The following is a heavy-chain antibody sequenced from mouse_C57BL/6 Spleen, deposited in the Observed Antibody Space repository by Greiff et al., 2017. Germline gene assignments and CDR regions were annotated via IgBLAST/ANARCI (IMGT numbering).Heavy chain of an antibody. J-gene: IGHJ2*01. CDR2: IHPNSGST. CDR3: ARRGITVVFDY. D-gene: IGHD1-1*01. CDR1: GYTFTSYW. V-gene: IGHV1-64*01. Sequence: QVQLQQPGAELVKPGASVKLSCKASGYTFTSYWMHWVKQRPGQGLEWIGVIHPNSGSTNYNEKFKSKATLTVDKSSSTAYMQLSSLTSEDSAVYYCARRGITVVFDYWGQGTTLTVSS.